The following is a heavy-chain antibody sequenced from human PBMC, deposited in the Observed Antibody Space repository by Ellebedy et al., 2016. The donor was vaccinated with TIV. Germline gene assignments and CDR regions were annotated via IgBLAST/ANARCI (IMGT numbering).Heavy chain of an antibody. V-gene: IGHV3-21*01. D-gene: IGHD5-24*01. Sequence: PGGSLRLSCAASGFTFSGYSMNWVRQAPGKGLEWVSSISSSSSYIYYEDSVKGRFTISRDNAENSLYLQMNSLRAEDTAVYYCAREGGRDFDYWGQGTLVTVSS. J-gene: IGHJ4*02. CDR2: ISSSSSYI. CDR3: AREGGRDFDY. CDR1: GFTFSGYS.